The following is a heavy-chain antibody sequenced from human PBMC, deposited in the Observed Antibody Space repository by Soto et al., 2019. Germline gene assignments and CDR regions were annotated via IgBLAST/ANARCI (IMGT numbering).Heavy chain of an antibody. CDR3: ARYRREAVAGYTLDN. J-gene: IGHJ4*02. V-gene: IGHV4-59*12. CDR1: GGSISSNY. D-gene: IGHD6-13*01. Sequence: PSETLSLTCTVSGGSISSNYWTWIRQPPGKGLEWIGYVYNSGSTNYNPSLKSRVNISEDTSKSQFSLKVNSMTAADTAVYYCARYRREAVAGYTLDNWGQGILVTVSS. CDR2: VYNSGST.